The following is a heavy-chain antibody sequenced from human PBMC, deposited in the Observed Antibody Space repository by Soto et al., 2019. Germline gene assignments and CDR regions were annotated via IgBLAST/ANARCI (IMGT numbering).Heavy chain of an antibody. V-gene: IGHV5-51*01. CDR2: FYPGYSDT. D-gene: IGHD2-21*01. CDR3: ARVPGSLWGGLFDY. J-gene: IGHJ4*02. CDR1: GYNFTNYW. Sequence: PGESLKISCKGSGYNFTNYWVGWVRQMPGKGLEWMGIFYPGYSDTRYRASFQGQVTLSADKSISAAYLQWSSLKASDTAIYYCARVPGSLWGGLFDYWGQGTLVTVSS.